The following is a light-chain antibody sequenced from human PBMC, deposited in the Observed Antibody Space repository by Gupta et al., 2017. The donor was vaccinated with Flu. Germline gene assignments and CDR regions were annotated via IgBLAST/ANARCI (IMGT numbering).Light chain of an antibody. J-gene: IGKJ1*01. CDR2: TAS. V-gene: IGKV1-39*01. CDR3: QQSYSAPWT. Sequence: PSSLSASMGDRVTITCRASQSINRYLNWYQQNPWKAPKLLIYTASSLQSGVPSRFSGSGSGTDFSLTISILQPEDFATYYCQQSYSAPWTFGQGTKVEIK. CDR1: QSINRY.